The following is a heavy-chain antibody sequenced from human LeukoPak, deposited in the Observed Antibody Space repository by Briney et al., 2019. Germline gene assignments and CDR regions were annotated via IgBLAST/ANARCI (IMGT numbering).Heavy chain of an antibody. D-gene: IGHD6-13*01. Sequence: GGSLRLSCAASGFIFSSYAMSWVRQTPGKGLEWVSRISESGGSTYYEDSVKGRFTISRDNSKNTLYLQMNSLRAEDTAVYYCAKDRGSSWYGTSDYWGQGTLVTASS. J-gene: IGHJ4*02. CDR1: GFIFSSYA. V-gene: IGHV3-23*01. CDR2: ISESGGST. CDR3: AKDRGSSWYGTSDY.